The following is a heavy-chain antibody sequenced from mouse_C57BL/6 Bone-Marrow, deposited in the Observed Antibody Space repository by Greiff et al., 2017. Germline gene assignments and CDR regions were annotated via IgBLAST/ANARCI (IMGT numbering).Heavy chain of an antibody. CDR3: ARPDYYGPMDY. CDR2: IDPSDSYT. V-gene: IGHV1-50*01. CDR1: GYTFTSYW. D-gene: IGHD1-2*01. Sequence: VQLQQPGPELVKPGASVKLSCKASGYTFTSYWMQWVKQRPGQGLEWIGEIDPSDSYTNYNQKFKGKATLTVDTSSSTAYMQLSSLTSEDSAVYYCARPDYYGPMDYWGQGTSGTVSS. J-gene: IGHJ4*01.